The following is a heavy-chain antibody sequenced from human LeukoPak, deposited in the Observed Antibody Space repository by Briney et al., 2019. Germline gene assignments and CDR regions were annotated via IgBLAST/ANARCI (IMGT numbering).Heavy chain of an antibody. V-gene: IGHV4-34*01. CDR2: INHSGST. CDR1: GGSFSGYY. CDR3: ARQKGITMVRGVISARPYYYYYMDV. D-gene: IGHD3-10*01. Sequence: SSETLSLTCAVYGGSFSGYYWSWIRQPPGKGLEWIGEINHSGSTNYNPSLKSRVTISVDTSKNQFSLKLSSVTAADTAVYYCARQKGITMVRGVISARPYYYYYMDVWGKGTRSPSP. J-gene: IGHJ6*03.